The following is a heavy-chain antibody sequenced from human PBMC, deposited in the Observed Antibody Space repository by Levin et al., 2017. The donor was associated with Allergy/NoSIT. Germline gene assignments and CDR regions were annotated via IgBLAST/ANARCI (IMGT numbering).Heavy chain of an antibody. CDR1: GFSLKTNGMG. J-gene: IGHJ4*02. CDR3: AHSRKHGYSYGLFDS. Sequence: SGPTLVKPTQTLTLTCTFSGFSLKTNGMGVGWIRQSPSKALEWLALIFWDGDERYSPSLRSRLTITKDTSNNQVVLTITNMDPVDTATYYCAHSRKHGYSYGLFDSWGQGTLVTVSS. CDR2: IFWDGDE. D-gene: IGHD5-18*01. V-gene: IGHV2-5*02.